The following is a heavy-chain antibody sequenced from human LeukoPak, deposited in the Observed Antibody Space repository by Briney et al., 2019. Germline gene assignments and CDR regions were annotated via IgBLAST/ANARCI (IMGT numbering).Heavy chain of an antibody. D-gene: IGHD5-24*01. Sequence: GGSLRLSCAASGFTFSSYSMNWVRQAPGKGLEWVSSISSSSSYIYYADSVKGRFTISRDNAKNSLYPQMNSLRAEDTAVYYCARSQERWLHLYDYWGQGTLVTVSS. CDR1: GFTFSSYS. V-gene: IGHV3-21*01. CDR3: ARSQERWLHLYDY. J-gene: IGHJ4*02. CDR2: ISSSSSYI.